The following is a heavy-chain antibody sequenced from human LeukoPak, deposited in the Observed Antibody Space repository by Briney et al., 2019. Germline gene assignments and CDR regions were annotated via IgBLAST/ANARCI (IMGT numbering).Heavy chain of an antibody. J-gene: IGHJ5*02. Sequence: ASVKVSCKASGYTFTGYYMHWVRQAPGQGLEWMGWINPNSGGTNYAQKFQGRVTMTRGTSISTAYMELSRLRSDDTAVYYCARTPRISRNNWFDPWGQGTLVTVSS. CDR1: GYTFTGYY. D-gene: IGHD2/OR15-2a*01. V-gene: IGHV1-2*02. CDR2: INPNSGGT. CDR3: ARTPRISRNNWFDP.